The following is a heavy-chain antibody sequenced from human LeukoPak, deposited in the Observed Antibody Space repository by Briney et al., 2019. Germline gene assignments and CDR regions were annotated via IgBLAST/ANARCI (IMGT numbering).Heavy chain of an antibody. CDR2: ISSSSSYI. J-gene: IGHJ5*02. CDR1: GFTFSSYS. Sequence: PGGSLRLSCAASGFTFSSYSMNWVRQAPGKGLEWVSSISSSSSYIYYADSVKGRFTISRDNAKNSLYLQMNSLRAEDTAVYYCARGGYCSGGSCYSNWFDPWGQGTLVTVSS. D-gene: IGHD2-15*01. V-gene: IGHV3-21*01. CDR3: ARGGYCSGGSCYSNWFDP.